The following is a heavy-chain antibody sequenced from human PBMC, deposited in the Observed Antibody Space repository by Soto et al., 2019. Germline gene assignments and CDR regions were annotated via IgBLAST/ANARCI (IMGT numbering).Heavy chain of an antibody. CDR3: ATEQQLVPGTSYYGMDV. CDR2: INPNSGGT. J-gene: IGHJ6*02. CDR1: GYTFTGYY. V-gene: IGHV1-2*02. Sequence: ASVKVSCKASGYTFTGYYMHWVRQAPGQGLEWMGWINPNSGGTNYAQKFQGRVTMTRDTSISTAYMELSRLRSDDTAVYYCATEQQLVPGTSYYGMDVWGQGTTVTVSS. D-gene: IGHD6-13*01.